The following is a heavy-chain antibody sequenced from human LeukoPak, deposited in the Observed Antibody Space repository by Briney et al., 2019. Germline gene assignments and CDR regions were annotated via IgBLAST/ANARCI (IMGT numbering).Heavy chain of an antibody. J-gene: IGHJ2*01. CDR2: INHSGST. D-gene: IGHD3-10*01. Sequence: SETLSLTCAVYGGSFSGYYWSWIRQPPGKGLEWIGEINHSGSTNYNPSLKSRVTISVDTSKNQFSLKLSSVTAADTAVYYCARRVVRGVISPARYFDLWGRGTLVTVSS. V-gene: IGHV4-34*01. CDR3: ARRVVRGVISPARYFDL. CDR1: GGSFSGYY.